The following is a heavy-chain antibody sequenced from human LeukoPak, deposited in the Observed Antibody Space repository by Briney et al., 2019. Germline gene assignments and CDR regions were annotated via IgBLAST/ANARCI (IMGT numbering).Heavy chain of an antibody. CDR3: ARDGPTDSYYYYGMDV. CDR2: VSAYNGNT. CDR1: GYTFTRYG. J-gene: IGHJ6*02. V-gene: IGHV1-18*01. Sequence: RASVKVSCKASGYTFTRYGISWVRQAPGQGLEWMGWVSAYNGNTNYAQKLQGRVTMTTDTSTSIAYMELRSLRSDDTAVYYCARDGPTDSYYYYGMDVWGQGTTVTVSS. D-gene: IGHD4-17*01.